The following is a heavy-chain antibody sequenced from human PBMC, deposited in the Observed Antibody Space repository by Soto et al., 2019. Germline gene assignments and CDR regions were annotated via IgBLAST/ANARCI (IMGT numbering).Heavy chain of an antibody. CDR3: ARGSGVVVAPFDY. V-gene: IGHV3-23*01. CDR1: GFTFSSYA. J-gene: IGHJ4*02. D-gene: IGHD2-15*01. Sequence: EVQLLESGGGLVQPGGSLRLSCAASGFTFSSYAMNWVRQAPGKGLEWVIAVSGSGDTTYYADSVKGRLTISRDNSKNTLYLQMNSLRAEDTAVYYCARGSGVVVAPFDYWGQGTLVTVSS. CDR2: VSGSGDTT.